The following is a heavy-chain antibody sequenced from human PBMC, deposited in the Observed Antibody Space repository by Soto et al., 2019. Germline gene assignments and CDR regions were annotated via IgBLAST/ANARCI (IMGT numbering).Heavy chain of an antibody. CDR2: INHSGST. D-gene: IGHD3-3*01. V-gene: IGHV4-34*01. Sequence: SETLSLTCAVYGGSFSGYYWSWIRQPPGKGLEWIGEINHSGSTNYNPSLKSRVTISVDTSKNQFSLKLSSVTAADTAVYYCARERIFGVVIIPGGWFDPWGQGTLIT. J-gene: IGHJ5*02. CDR3: ARERIFGVVIIPGGWFDP. CDR1: GGSFSGYY.